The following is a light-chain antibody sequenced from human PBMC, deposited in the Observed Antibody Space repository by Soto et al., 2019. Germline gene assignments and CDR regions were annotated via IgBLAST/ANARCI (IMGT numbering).Light chain of an antibody. CDR1: QSVSSN. J-gene: IGKJ4*01. Sequence: EMVMTQSPATLSVSPGERATLSCRASQSVSSNLAWYQQKPGQAPRLLIYDTSARATGVPARFSGSRSGPEFTLTINSLQSEDFAIYYCQRYNNWPLTFGGGTKVDNK. V-gene: IGKV3-15*01. CDR3: QRYNNWPLT. CDR2: DTS.